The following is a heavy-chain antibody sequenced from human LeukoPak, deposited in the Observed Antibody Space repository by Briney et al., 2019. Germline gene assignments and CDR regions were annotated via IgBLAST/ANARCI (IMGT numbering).Heavy chain of an antibody. D-gene: IGHD7-27*01. J-gene: IGHJ4*02. CDR1: GASISSYY. Sequence: SETLSLTCTVSGASISSYYWSWIRQSPGKGLEWIGYIYHTGSTSYSPSLKSRATISADTSQNQFSLKLSSVTAADTAVYYCASRKLGNDYWGQGTLVTVSS. CDR2: IYHTGST. CDR3: ASRKLGNDY. V-gene: IGHV4-59*01.